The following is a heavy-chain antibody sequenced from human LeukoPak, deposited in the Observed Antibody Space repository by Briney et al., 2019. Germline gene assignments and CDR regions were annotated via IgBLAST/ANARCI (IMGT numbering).Heavy chain of an antibody. CDR1: GFTFSSYA. D-gene: IGHD2-21*02. J-gene: IGHJ5*02. CDR2: ISGSGGST. Sequence: PGASLRLSCAASGFTFSSYAMSWVRQGPGKGLEWVSAISGSGGSTYYADSVKGRFTISRDNSKNTLYLQMNSLRAEDTAVYYCAKESPNNIVVVTAIPWFDPWGQGTLVTVSS. V-gene: IGHV3-23*01. CDR3: AKESPNNIVVVTAIPWFDP.